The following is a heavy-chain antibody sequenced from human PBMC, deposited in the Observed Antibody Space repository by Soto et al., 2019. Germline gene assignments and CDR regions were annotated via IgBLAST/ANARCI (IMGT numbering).Heavy chain of an antibody. CDR3: ASRRQIIAAAGIQDYYFDY. D-gene: IGHD6-13*01. CDR1: GGFISSGGYY. Sequence: QVQLQESGPGLVKPSQTLSLTCTVSGGFISSGGYYWSWIRQHPGKGLEWIGYIYYSGSTYYNPSLKSRVTISVDTSKNQFSLKLSSVTAADTAVYYCASRRQIIAAAGIQDYYFDYWGQGTLVTVSS. V-gene: IGHV4-31*03. CDR2: IYYSGST. J-gene: IGHJ4*02.